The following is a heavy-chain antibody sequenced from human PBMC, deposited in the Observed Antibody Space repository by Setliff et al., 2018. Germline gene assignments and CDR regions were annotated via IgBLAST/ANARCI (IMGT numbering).Heavy chain of an antibody. CDR2: IYYSGFT. V-gene: IGHV4-31*03. Sequence: SETLSLTCTVSGGSISSGGYYWSWIRQHPGKGLEWIGYIYYSGFTYYNPSLKSRVTISVDTSKNQFSLKLSSVTAADMAVYYCAREQWLDPPGYYYMDVWAKGTTVTVSS. CDR1: GGSISSGGYY. D-gene: IGHD6-19*01. CDR3: AREQWLDPPGYYYMDV. J-gene: IGHJ6*03.